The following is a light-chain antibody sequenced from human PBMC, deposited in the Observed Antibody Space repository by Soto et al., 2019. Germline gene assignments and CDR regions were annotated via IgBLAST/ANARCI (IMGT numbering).Light chain of an antibody. Sequence: EIVLTQSPGTLSLSPGERATLSCRASQSVSSNYLAWYQQKPGQAPRLLIYGASSRTTGIPDRFSGSGSGADFTLTISRLEPDDFAVYYCQQYGSSPITFDGGTKLEIK. CDR1: QSVSSNY. CDR3: QQYGSSPIT. J-gene: IGKJ4*01. CDR2: GAS. V-gene: IGKV3-20*01.